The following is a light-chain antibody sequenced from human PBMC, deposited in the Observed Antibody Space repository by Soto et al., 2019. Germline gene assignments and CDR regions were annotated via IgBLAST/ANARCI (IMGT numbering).Light chain of an antibody. CDR2: DAS. V-gene: IGKV3-11*01. CDR1: QSVSSY. Sequence: EIVLTQSPATLSLSPGERATLSCRASQSVSSYLAWYQQKPGQAPMLLIYDASNRATGSPARFSGSGSGTDFTLAISSLEPEDFAVYYCQPRSNWPITGGQGTRLEI. CDR3: QPRSNWPIT. J-gene: IGKJ5*01.